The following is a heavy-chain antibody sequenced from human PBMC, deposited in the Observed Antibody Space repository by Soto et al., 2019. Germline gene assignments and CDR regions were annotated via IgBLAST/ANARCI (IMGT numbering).Heavy chain of an antibody. Sequence: EVQLVESGGGLVQPGRSLRLSCAASGFTFDDYAMHWVRQAPGKGLEWVSGISWNSGSIGYADSVKGRFTISRDNAKNSVYLQMNSLSAEDTALYYCANDMYCTNGVCLLSDAFDIWGQGTMVTVSS. CDR2: ISWNSGSI. CDR3: ANDMYCTNGVCLLSDAFDI. CDR1: GFTFDDYA. J-gene: IGHJ3*02. V-gene: IGHV3-9*01. D-gene: IGHD2-8*01.